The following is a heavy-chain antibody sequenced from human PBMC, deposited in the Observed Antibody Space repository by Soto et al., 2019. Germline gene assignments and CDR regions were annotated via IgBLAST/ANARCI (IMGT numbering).Heavy chain of an antibody. CDR2: ISWNSGSI. CDR1: GFTFDDYA. V-gene: IGHV3-9*01. CDR3: AKDLFRSDSSRWYGGCGDY. Sequence: EVQLVESGGGLVQPGRSLRLSCAASGFTFDDYAMHWVRQAPGKGLEWVSGISWNSGSIGYADSVKGRFTISRDNAKKPLYLQIKTLRAEDTALYYCAKDLFRSDSSRWYGGCGDYWGQGTLVTVSS. D-gene: IGHD6-13*01. J-gene: IGHJ4*02.